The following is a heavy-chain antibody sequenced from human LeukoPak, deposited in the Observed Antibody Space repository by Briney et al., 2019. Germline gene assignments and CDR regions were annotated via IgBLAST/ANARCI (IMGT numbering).Heavy chain of an antibody. V-gene: IGHV1-2*02. J-gene: IGHJ5*02. Sequence: ASVKVSCKASGYTFTGYYMHWVRQAPGQGLEWMGWINPNSGGINYAQKFQGRVTMTRDTSISTAYMELSRLRSDDTAVYYCARGDPLITMIVVVITDNNWFDPWGQGTLVTVSS. CDR3: ARGDPLITMIVVVITDNNWFDP. D-gene: IGHD3-22*01. CDR2: INPNSGGI. CDR1: GYTFTGYY.